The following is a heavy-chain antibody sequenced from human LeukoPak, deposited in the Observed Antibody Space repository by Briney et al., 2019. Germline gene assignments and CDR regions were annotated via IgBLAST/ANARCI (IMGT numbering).Heavy chain of an antibody. CDR3: ARWDGDYDFDY. Sequence: SETLSLTCAVYGGSFSGYYWSWIRQPAGKGLEWIGRIYTSGSTNYNPSLKSRVTMSVDTSKNQFSLKLSSVTAADTAVYYCARWDGDYDFDYWGQGTLVTVSS. D-gene: IGHD4-17*01. V-gene: IGHV4-59*10. CDR2: IYTSGST. CDR1: GGSFSGYY. J-gene: IGHJ4*02.